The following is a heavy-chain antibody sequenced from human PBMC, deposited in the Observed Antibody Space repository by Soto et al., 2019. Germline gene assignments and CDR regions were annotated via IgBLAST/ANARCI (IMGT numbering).Heavy chain of an antibody. CDR1: GDSVNSGTYY. Sequence: PSETLSLTCTVSGDSVNSGTYYWSWSRQPPGKGLEWTEYIYYIGSTDYNPSLKSRVTISVDTSKNQFSLKLSSVTAADSAVYYCARVGGFGATTIDYWGQGTLVTVSS. D-gene: IGHD3-10*01. J-gene: IGHJ4*02. V-gene: IGHV4-30-4*01. CDR3: ARVGGFGATTIDY. CDR2: IYYIGST.